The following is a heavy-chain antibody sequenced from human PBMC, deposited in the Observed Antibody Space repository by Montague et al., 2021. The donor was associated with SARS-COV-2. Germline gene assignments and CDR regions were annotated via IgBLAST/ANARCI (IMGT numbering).Heavy chain of an antibody. CDR3: VTWLRNHFDY. V-gene: IGHV3-23*01. Sequence: SLRLSCAASGFIFSDYAMNWVRQAPEKGLEWVSTIDYHDGVNKYYAESGERWFTIYRDNSRNTFYLRMNSRTAADTAVYFSVTWLRNHFDYWGQGTPVTVSS. J-gene: IGHJ4*02. CDR2: IDYHDGVNK. CDR1: GFIFSDYA. D-gene: IGHD5-12*01.